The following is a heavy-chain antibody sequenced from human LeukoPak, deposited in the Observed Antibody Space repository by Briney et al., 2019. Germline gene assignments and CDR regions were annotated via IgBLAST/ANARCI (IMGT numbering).Heavy chain of an antibody. Sequence: GRSLRLSCAASGFTFSSYGMHRVRQAPGKGLQRVAVIWDDGSNKYYADSVKGRFTISRDNSKNTLYLQMNSLRAEDTAVYYCKKETAYDILTGYYTAFDYWGQGTLVTVSS. CDR1: GFTFSSYG. D-gene: IGHD3-9*01. CDR2: IWDDGSNK. CDR3: KKETAYDILTGYYTAFDY. V-gene: IGHV3-33*06. J-gene: IGHJ4*02.